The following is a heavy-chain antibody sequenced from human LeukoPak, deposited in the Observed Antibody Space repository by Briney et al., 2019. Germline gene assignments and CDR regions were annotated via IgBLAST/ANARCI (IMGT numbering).Heavy chain of an antibody. CDR1: GFTFSSYG. J-gene: IGHJ4*02. CDR3: AKDRDIVVVPAAIRQGLDY. Sequence: GRSLRLSCAASGFTFSSYGMHWVRQAPGKGLEWVAVIWYDGSNKYYADSVKGRFTISRDNSKNTLYLQMNSLRAEDTAVYYCAKDRDIVVVPAAIRQGLDYWGQGTPVTVSS. V-gene: IGHV3-33*06. D-gene: IGHD2-2*01. CDR2: IWYDGSNK.